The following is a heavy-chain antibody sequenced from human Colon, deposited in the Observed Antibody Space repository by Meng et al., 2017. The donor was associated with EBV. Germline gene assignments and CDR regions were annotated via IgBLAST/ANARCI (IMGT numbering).Heavy chain of an antibody. CDR2: IYYSGST. V-gene: IGHV4-31*03. D-gene: IGHD4-17*01. J-gene: IGHJ2*01. CDR3: ASLYGDSSVWYLDL. Sequence: QAKLQEPGPGLVKPSQTLSLTCTVSGGSISSGNHYWSWIRQHPGKGLEYIGYIYYSGSTYYNPSLKSRVIISVDTSKNQFSLRLNSVTAADTAVYYCASLYGDSSVWYLDLWGRGTLVTVSS. CDR1: GGSISSGNHY.